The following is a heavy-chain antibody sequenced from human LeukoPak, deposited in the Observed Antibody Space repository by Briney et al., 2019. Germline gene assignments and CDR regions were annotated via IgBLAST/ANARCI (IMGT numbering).Heavy chain of an antibody. CDR1: GGTFSSYA. V-gene: IGHV1-69*05. CDR2: IIPIFGTA. J-gene: IGHJ3*02. D-gene: IGHD5-24*01. Sequence: GYSVKVSCKASGGTFSSYAISWVRQAPGQRLEWMGRIIPIFGTANYAQKFQGRVTITTDESTSTAYMELSSLRSEDTAVYYCASCLSFRRDGLAFDIWGQGTMVTVSS. CDR3: ASCLSFRRDGLAFDI.